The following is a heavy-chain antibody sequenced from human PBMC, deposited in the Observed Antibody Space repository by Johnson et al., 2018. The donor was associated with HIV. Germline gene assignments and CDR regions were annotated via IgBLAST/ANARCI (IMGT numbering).Heavy chain of an antibody. CDR2: ISYDGSYK. D-gene: IGHD5/OR15-5a*01. Sequence: QVQLVESGGGVVQPGRSLRLSCAASGFTFSNYAMHWVRQAPGKGLEWVAVISYDGSYKYYADSVKGRFTISRDNSKNTLYLQMNSLRAEDTAVYYCAKDLRVYTCDAFDIWGQGTMVTVSS. CDR1: GFTFSNYA. J-gene: IGHJ3*02. V-gene: IGHV3-30*01. CDR3: AKDLRVYTCDAFDI.